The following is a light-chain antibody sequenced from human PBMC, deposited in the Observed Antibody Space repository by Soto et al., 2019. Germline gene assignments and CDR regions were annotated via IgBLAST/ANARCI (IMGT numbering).Light chain of an antibody. J-gene: IGKJ1*01. V-gene: IGKV3-20*01. CDR2: GAS. CDR3: QQYVSSHWP. Sequence: ESVLTQSPGTLSLSPGERATLSCRASQSVSSNYLAWYQQKPGQAPRLVIYGASSRATGIPDMFSGSGSGTGLNLTISRLETEDFALYHCQQYVSSHWPFGQGTKVEIK. CDR1: QSVSSNY.